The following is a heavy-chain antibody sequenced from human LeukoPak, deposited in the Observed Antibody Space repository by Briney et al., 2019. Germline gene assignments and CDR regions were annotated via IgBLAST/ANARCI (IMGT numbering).Heavy chain of an antibody. V-gene: IGHV3-30-3*01. Sequence: GGSLRLSCAASGCTFSSYAMHWVRQAPGKGLEWVAVISYDGSNKYYADSVKGRFTISRDNSKNTLYLQMNSLRAEDTAVYYCAKEGVVVPAATFDYWGQGTLVTVSS. J-gene: IGHJ4*02. D-gene: IGHD2-2*01. CDR2: ISYDGSNK. CDR3: AKEGVVVPAATFDY. CDR1: GCTFSSYA.